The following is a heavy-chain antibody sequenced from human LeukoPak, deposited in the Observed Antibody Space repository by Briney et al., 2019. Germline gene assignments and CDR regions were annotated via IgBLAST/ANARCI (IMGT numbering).Heavy chain of an antibody. V-gene: IGHV4-38-2*01. J-gene: IGHJ4*02. CDR1: GYSISSGYY. Sequence: PSETLSLTCAVSGYSISSGYYWGWIRQPLGKGLEWIGSIYHSGSTYYNPSLKSRVTISVDTSKNQFSLKLSSVTAADTAVYYCARRQLGRVSAAGTYYFAYWGQGTLVTVSS. CDR2: IYHSGST. CDR3: ARRQLGRVSAAGTYYFAY. D-gene: IGHD6-13*01.